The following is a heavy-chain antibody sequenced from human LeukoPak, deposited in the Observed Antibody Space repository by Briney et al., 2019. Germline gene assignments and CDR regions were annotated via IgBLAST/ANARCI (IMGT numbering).Heavy chain of an antibody. CDR2: IYTSGST. J-gene: IGHJ6*02. Sequence: SETLSLTCTVSGGSISSYYWSWIRQPAGKGLEWIGRIYTSGSTNYDPSLKSRVTMSVDTSKNQFSLKLSSVTAADTAVYYCAREEITMVRRVPYYYYAMDVWGQGTTVTVSS. CDR1: GGSISSYY. V-gene: IGHV4-4*07. D-gene: IGHD3-10*01. CDR3: AREEITMVRRVPYYYYAMDV.